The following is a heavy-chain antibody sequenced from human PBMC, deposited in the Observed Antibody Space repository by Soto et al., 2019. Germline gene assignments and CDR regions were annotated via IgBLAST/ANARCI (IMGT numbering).Heavy chain of an antibody. CDR3: ARHHGDGNNYYGMDV. CDR2: IYYSGTT. J-gene: IGHJ6*02. CDR1: GGSISSGAYY. Sequence: SETLSLTCTVSGGSISSGAYYWSWIRQHPGKGLEWIGYIYYSGTTYYNLSLKSRVTISVDTSKNQFSLKLSSVTAADTAVYYCARHHGDGNNYYGMDVWGQGTTVTVSS. D-gene: IGHD1-1*01. V-gene: IGHV4-31*03.